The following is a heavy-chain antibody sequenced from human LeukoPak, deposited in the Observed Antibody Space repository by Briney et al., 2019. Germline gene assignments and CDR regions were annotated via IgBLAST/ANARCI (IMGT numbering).Heavy chain of an antibody. CDR1: GTSISSYY. CDR3: ARLGDPKRPILSNYCGLDV. J-gene: IGHJ6*02. CDR2: IYYSGST. Sequence: SETLSPTCTVSGTSISSYYWSWIRQPPGKGLEWIGYIYYSGSTNYNPSLKSLATISVDTSKKEFSLKLSSLTAADTAVYFCARLGDPKRPILSNYCGLDVWGQGTTVTVSS. D-gene: IGHD2/OR15-2a*01. V-gene: IGHV4-59*01.